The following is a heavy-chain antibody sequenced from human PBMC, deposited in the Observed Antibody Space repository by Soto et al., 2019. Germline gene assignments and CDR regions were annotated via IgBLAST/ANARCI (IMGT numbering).Heavy chain of an antibody. Sequence: ASVKVSCKASGYTFTSYGISWVRQAPGQGLERMGWISAYNGNTNYAQKLQGRVTMTTDTSTSTAYMELRSLRSDDTAVYYCARAPRVVPAATDWFDPWGQGTLVTVSS. CDR2: ISAYNGNT. V-gene: IGHV1-18*04. CDR1: GYTFTSYG. J-gene: IGHJ5*02. D-gene: IGHD2-2*01. CDR3: ARAPRVVPAATDWFDP.